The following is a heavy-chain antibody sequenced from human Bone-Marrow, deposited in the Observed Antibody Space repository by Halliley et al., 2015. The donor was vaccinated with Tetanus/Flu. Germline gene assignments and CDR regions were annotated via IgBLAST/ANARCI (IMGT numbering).Heavy chain of an antibody. D-gene: IGHD1-1*01. CDR2: INHFGFI. CDR3: ATTITRGGDH. CDR1: GFTFSSSA. V-gene: IGHV4-34*08. J-gene: IGHJ4*02. Sequence: LRLSCAASGFTFSSSAMSWVRQAPGQGLQWIGEINHFGFINYNPSLKARVTLSVDTSKNQFSLKLTSVTAADTAIYFCATTITRGGDHWGQGTLVTVSS.